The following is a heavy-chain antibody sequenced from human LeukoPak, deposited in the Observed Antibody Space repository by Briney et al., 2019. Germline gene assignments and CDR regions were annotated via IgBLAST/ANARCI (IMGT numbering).Heavy chain of an antibody. D-gene: IGHD3-22*01. CDR3: ARFSYDSSGYYYFDY. CDR1: GGSISSYY. Sequence: SETLSLTCTVSGGSISSYYWSWIRQPPGKGLEWSGYIYYSGSTNYNPSLKSRVTISVDTSKNQFSLKLSSVTAADTAVYYCARFSYDSSGYYYFDYWGLGTLVTVSS. CDR2: IYYSGST. V-gene: IGHV4-59*01. J-gene: IGHJ4*02.